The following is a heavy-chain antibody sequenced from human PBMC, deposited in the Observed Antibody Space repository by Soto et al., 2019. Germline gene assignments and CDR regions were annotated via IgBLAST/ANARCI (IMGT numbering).Heavy chain of an antibody. CDR3: AKLLTDYYDSSGYYGRTGYYYGMDV. V-gene: IGHV3-30*18. CDR2: ISYDGSNK. J-gene: IGHJ6*02. Sequence: GGSLRLSCAASGFTFSSYGMHWVRQAPGKGLEWVAVISYDGSNKYYADSVKGRFTISRDNSKNTLYLQMNSLRAEDTAVNYCAKLLTDYYDSSGYYGRTGYYYGMDVWGQGTTVTVSS. CDR1: GFTFSSYG. D-gene: IGHD3-22*01.